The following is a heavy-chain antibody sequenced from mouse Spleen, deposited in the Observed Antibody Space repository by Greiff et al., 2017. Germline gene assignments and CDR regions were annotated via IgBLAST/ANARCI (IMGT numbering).Heavy chain of an antibody. CDR1: GYSITSGYY. J-gene: IGHJ1*03. D-gene: IGHD1-1*01. CDR2: ISYDGSN. Sequence: DVKLQESGPGLVKPSQSLSLTCSVTGYSITSGYYWNWIRQFPGNKREWMGYISYDGSNNYNPSLKNRISITRDTSKNQFFLKLNSVTTEDTATYYCAREFYYYGSKGYFDVWGTGTTVTVSS. V-gene: IGHV3-6*01. CDR3: AREFYYYGSKGYFDV.